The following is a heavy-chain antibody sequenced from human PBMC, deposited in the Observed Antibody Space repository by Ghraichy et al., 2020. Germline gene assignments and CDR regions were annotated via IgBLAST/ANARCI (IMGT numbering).Heavy chain of an antibody. CDR3: ASMRGFNPSHPDDNVDTAKSADSFYYYGMDV. CDR1: GGSFSGYY. Sequence: SETLSLTCAVYGGSFSGYYWSWIRQPPGKGLEWIGEINHSGSTNYNPSLKSRVTISVDTSKNQFSLKLSSVTAADTAEYYCASMRGFNPSHPDDNVDTAKSADSFYYYGMDVWGQGTTVTVSS. J-gene: IGHJ6*02. CDR2: INHSGST. V-gene: IGHV4-34*01. D-gene: IGHD5-18*01.